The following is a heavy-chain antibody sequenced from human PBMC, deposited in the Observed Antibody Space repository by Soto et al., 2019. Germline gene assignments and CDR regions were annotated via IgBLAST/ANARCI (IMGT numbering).Heavy chain of an antibody. Sequence: EVQLLESGGGLVQPGGSLRLSCAASGFTFSSDAMSCVRQAPGKGLEWVSAISGSGGSTYYADSVKGRFTISRDNSKNTLYLQMNSLRAEDTAVYSCAKVGLAGVASPLFDYWGQGTLVTVSS. CDR1: GFTFSSDA. CDR3: AKVGLAGVASPLFDY. V-gene: IGHV3-23*01. J-gene: IGHJ4*02. CDR2: ISGSGGST. D-gene: IGHD2-15*01.